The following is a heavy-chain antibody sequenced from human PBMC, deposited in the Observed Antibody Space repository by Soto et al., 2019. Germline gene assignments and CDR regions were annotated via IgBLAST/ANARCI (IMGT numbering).Heavy chain of an antibody. CDR2: ISYDGSNK. V-gene: IGHV3-30*18. Sequence: GGSLRLSCAASGFTFSSYGMHWVRQAPGKGLEWVAVISYDGSNKYYADSVKGRFTISRDNSKNTLYLQMNSLRAEDTAVYYCAKDRSSWGFDYWGQGTLVTVSS. CDR3: AKDRSSWGFDY. CDR1: GFTFSSYG. J-gene: IGHJ4*02. D-gene: IGHD6-13*01.